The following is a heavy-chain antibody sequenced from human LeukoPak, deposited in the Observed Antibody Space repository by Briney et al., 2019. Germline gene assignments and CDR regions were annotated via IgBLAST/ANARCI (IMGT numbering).Heavy chain of an antibody. CDR3: TTDEDWNYARKDV. CDR2: TVSEIDGGTT. J-gene: IGHJ6*02. V-gene: IGHV3-15*04. Sequence: GGSLRLSCAASGFTFSNAWMNWVRQVPGKGLEWVGQTVSEIDGGTTDYAAPVKGRFTISRDDSKSTLYLQMNSLKIEDTAVYYCTTDEDWNYARKDVWGQGATVIVSS. D-gene: IGHD1-7*01. CDR1: GFTFSNAW.